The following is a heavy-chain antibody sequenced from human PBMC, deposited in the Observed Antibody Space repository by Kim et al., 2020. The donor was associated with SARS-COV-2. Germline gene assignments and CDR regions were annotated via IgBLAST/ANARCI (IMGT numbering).Heavy chain of an antibody. J-gene: IGHJ4*02. D-gene: IGHD5-12*01. CDR1: GGSISSSSYY. CDR3: ARPMEMATISAPFDY. CDR2: IYYSGST. Sequence: SETLSLTCTVSGGSISSSSYYWGWIRQPPGKGLEWIGSIYYSGSTYYNPSLKSRVTISVDTSKNQFSLKLSSVTAADTAVYYCARPMEMATISAPFDYWGQGTLVTVSS. V-gene: IGHV4-39*01.